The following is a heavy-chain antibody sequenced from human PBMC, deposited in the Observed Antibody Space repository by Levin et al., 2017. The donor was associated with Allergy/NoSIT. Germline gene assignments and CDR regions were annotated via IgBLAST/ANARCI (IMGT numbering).Heavy chain of an antibody. CDR2: IKQDGSEK. CDR3: AGVAYYEFWSGYYTSRHYYYYYMDA. J-gene: IGHJ6*03. Sequence: GGSLRLSCAASGFTFSSYWMSWVRQAPGKGLEWVANIKQDGSEKYYVDSVKGRFTISRDNAKNSLYLQMNSLRAEDTAVYYCAGVAYYEFWSGYYTSRHYYYYYMDAWGKGTAVTVSS. V-gene: IGHV3-7*01. CDR1: GFTFSSYW. D-gene: IGHD3-3*01.